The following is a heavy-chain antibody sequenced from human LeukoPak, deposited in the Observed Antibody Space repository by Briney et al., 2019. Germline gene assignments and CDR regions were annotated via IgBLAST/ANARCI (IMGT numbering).Heavy chain of an antibody. J-gene: IGHJ4*02. D-gene: IGHD3-10*01. Sequence: GGSLRLSCAASGFTFSSYSMNWVRQAPGKGLEWVSSISSSSSYIYYADSVKGRFTISRDNAKNSLYLQMNSLRAEDTAVYYCARVLLWLGEPYFDYWGQGTLVTVSS. V-gene: IGHV3-21*01. CDR2: ISSSSSYI. CDR1: GFTFSSYS. CDR3: ARVLLWLGEPYFDY.